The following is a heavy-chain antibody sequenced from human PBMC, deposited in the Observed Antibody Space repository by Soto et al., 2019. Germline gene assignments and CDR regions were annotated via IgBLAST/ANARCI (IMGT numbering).Heavy chain of an antibody. J-gene: IGHJ3*01. CDR2: IKSKTDGGTT. D-gene: IGHD1-1*01. Sequence: EVQLVESGGGLVNPGGSLRISCAASGFTCINAWMSWVRQAPGKGLEWVGRIKSKTDGGTTDYAAPVTGRFTISSDDTRNTLYLHMDNLKTEEDTAEDYCTTEERPRNNKVPHLVFDTWGQGTMVTV. CDR3: TTEERPRNNKVPHLVFDT. V-gene: IGHV3-15*01. CDR1: GFTCINAW.